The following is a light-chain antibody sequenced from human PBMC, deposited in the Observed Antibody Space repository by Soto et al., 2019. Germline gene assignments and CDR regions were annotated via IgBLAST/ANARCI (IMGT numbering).Light chain of an antibody. Sequence: IQMTQSPSTLSASVGDRVTITCRASQSISGSLAWYQQKPGKAPKLLVYKASSLEIGVPSRFSGSGSGTEFTLTISSLQPDDFATYYCQHYNSYPLTFGQGTRLEI. CDR1: QSISGS. J-gene: IGKJ5*01. V-gene: IGKV1-5*03. CDR2: KAS. CDR3: QHYNSYPLT.